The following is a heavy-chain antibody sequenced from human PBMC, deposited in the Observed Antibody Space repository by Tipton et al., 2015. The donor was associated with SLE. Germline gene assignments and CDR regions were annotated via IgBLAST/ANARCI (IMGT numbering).Heavy chain of an antibody. CDR3: ARLVYGSGDPYLYYYYYYGMDV. CDR1: GYSISSGYY. J-gene: IGHJ6*02. Sequence: TLSLTCAVSGYSISSGYYWGWIRQPPGKGLEWIGSIYHSGSTYYNPSLKSRVTISVDTSKNQFSLKLSSVTAADTAVYYCARLVYGSGDPYLYYYYYYGMDVWGQGTTVTVSS. D-gene: IGHD3-10*01. V-gene: IGHV4-38-2*01. CDR2: IYHSGST.